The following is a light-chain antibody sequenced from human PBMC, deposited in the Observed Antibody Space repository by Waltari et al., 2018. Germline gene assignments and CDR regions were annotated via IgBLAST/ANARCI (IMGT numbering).Light chain of an antibody. Sequence: QSALTQPASVSGSPGQSITISCTGTSSDVGSYNYVSWYQQHPGKAPKPMISEVSNRPSGGANRFSGSKSGNTASLTISGLQAEDEADYYCASYTSSSTIFGGGTNLTVL. CDR1: SSDVGSYNY. CDR2: EVS. J-gene: IGLJ2*01. V-gene: IGLV2-14*01. CDR3: ASYTSSSTI.